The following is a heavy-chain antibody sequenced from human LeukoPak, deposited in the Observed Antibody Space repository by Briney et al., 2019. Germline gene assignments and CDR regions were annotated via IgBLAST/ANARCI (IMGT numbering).Heavy chain of an antibody. CDR3: ARAYCSSTSCYHPYYYYGMDA. Sequence: GASVKVSCKASGYTFTSYAMHWVRQAPGQRLEWMGWINAGNGNTKYSQKFQGRVTITRDTSASTAYMELSSLRSEDTAVYYCARAYCSSTSCYHPYYYYGMDAWGKGTTVTVSS. J-gene: IGHJ6*04. D-gene: IGHD2-2*01. CDR2: INAGNGNT. V-gene: IGHV1-3*01. CDR1: GYTFTSYA.